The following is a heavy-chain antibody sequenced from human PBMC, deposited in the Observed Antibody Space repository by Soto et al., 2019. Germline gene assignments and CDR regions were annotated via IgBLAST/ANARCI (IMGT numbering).Heavy chain of an antibody. V-gene: IGHV4-34*01. Sequence: QVQLQQWGAGLVKPSETLSLSCAVYGQSFSGHSWAWIRQPPGKGLEWIGEINESGSTYYNPSLKSRVTLSTYTSKNQFSLKLSSVSAADTAAYFCARGSGIVALPGELEDVKDDYWGQGTLVNVSS. CDR3: ARGSGIVALPGELEDVKDDY. CDR1: GQSFSGHS. D-gene: IGHD1-1*01. CDR2: INESGST. J-gene: IGHJ4*02.